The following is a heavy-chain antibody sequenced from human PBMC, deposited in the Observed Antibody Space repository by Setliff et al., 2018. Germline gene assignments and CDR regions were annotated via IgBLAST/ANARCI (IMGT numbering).Heavy chain of an antibody. D-gene: IGHD3-16*01. CDR1: GYSISSGYY. CDR2: MYHSGSV. V-gene: IGHV4-38-2*02. J-gene: IGHJ4*02. Sequence: SETLSLTCTVSGYSISSGYYWGWIRQPPGKGLEWIGNMYHSGSVYYNPSLKSRVTISVDTSKNQFSLKLSSVTAADTALYYCARAGYNYDYGDYWGQGSLVTVSS. CDR3: ARAGYNYDYGDY.